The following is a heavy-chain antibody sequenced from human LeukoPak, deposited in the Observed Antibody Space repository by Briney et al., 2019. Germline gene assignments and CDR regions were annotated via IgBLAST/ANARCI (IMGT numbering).Heavy chain of an antibody. V-gene: IGHV3-23*01. J-gene: IGHJ4*02. CDR3: ARYYYDSSGYYSNYFDY. CDR1: GFTFSSYA. CDR2: ISGSGGST. D-gene: IGHD3-22*01. Sequence: GGPLRLSCAASGFTFSSYAISWVRQAPGKGLEWVSAISGSGGSTYYADSVKGRSPISRENSKNTLYLQMNSLRAEDTAVYYCARYYYDSSGYYSNYFDYWGQGTLVTVSS.